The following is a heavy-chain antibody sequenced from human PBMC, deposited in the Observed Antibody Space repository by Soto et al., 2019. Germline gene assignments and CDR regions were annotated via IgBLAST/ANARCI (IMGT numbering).Heavy chain of an antibody. Sequence: EVQLVESGGGLVKPGGSLRLSCAASGFTFSNAWMNWVRRAPGKGLEWVGRIKSKTDGGTTDYAAPVKGRFTISRDDSKNTLYLQMNSLKTEDTAVYYCYASGLVGAPNPEDWFDPWGQGTLVTVSS. J-gene: IGHJ5*02. V-gene: IGHV3-15*07. CDR3: YASGLVGAPNPEDWFDP. CDR2: IKSKTDGGTT. CDR1: GFTFSNAW. D-gene: IGHD1-26*01.